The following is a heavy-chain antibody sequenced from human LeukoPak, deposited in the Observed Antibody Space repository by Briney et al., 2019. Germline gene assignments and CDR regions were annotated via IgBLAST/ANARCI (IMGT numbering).Heavy chain of an antibody. CDR2: IDPDSGGT. CDR3: AREYYDSGGRKHAFSL. V-gene: IGHV1-2*02. J-gene: IGHJ3*01. CDR1: GYTFIDYY. D-gene: IGHD3-22*01. Sequence: GASVKVSCKASGYTFIDYYIHWVRQAPGQGLEWMGCIDPDSGGTKYAQRFQDRVTMTRDTSIITAYMELSRLRSDDAAIYYCAREYYDSGGRKHAFSLWGQGTMVTVSS.